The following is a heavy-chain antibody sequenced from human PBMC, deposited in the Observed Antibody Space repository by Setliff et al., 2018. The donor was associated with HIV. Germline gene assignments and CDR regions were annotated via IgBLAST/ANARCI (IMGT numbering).Heavy chain of an antibody. CDR1: GGSISSDNW. D-gene: IGHD6-13*01. V-gene: IGHV4-4*02. J-gene: IGHJ4*02. Sequence: PSETLSLTCAVSGGSISSDNWWTWVRQPPGKGLEWIGEIYHSEYTNYNASLKSRVSMSVDKSKNQFSLKLSSVTAADTAVYYCARGSLYSSSSCFDYWGQGTLVTVSS. CDR3: ARGSLYSSSSCFDY. CDR2: IYHSEYT.